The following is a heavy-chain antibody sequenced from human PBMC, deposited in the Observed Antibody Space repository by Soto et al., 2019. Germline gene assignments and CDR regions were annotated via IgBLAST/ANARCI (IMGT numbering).Heavy chain of an antibody. CDR1: GFTFSSYA. CDR2: ISGSGGST. J-gene: IGHJ4*02. V-gene: IGHV3-23*01. CDR3: AKGLVAVAGTGDFDY. D-gene: IGHD6-19*01. Sequence: VGSLRLSCAAPGFTFSSYAMSWVRQAPGKGLEWVSAISGSGGSTYYADSVKGRFTISRDNSKNTLYLQMNSLRAEDTAVYYCAKGLVAVAGTGDFDYWGQGTLVTVSS.